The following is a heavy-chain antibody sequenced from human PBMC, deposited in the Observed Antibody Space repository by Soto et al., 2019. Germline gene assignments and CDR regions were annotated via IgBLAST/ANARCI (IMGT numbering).Heavy chain of an antibody. CDR3: ASGLDP. CDR2: MNPKTGNT. J-gene: IGHJ5*02. CDR1: GYIFTNFD. Sequence: QVRLVQSGAEVQKPGASVKVSCKTSGYIFTNFDINWVRQASGQGLEWMGWMNPKTGNTGYARQFQGRVTLSRDVSKSTAYMEMNSLSAQDTAVYYCASGLDPWGQGTLVTVSP. V-gene: IGHV1-8*01.